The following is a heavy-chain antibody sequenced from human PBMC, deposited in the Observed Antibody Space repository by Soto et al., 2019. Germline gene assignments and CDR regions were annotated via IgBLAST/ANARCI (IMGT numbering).Heavy chain of an antibody. CDR3: AREGLLENTAMASGWFDP. V-gene: IGHV3-33*01. CDR1: GFTFSSYG. J-gene: IGHJ5*02. D-gene: IGHD5-18*01. CDR2: IWYDGSNK. Sequence: QVQLVESGGGVVQPGRSLRLSCAASGFTFSSYGMHWVRQAPGKGLEWVAVIWYDGSNKYYADSVKGRFTISRDNSKNSLYQQMNSLRAEDTAVYYCAREGLLENTAMASGWFDPWGQGTLVTVSS.